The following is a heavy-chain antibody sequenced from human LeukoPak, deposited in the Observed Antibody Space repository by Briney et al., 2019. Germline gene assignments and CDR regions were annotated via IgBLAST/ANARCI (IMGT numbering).Heavy chain of an antibody. V-gene: IGHV1-8*03. CDR1: GYTFTSYD. Sequence: GASVKVSCKASGYTFTSYDINWVRQATGQGLEWMGWMNPNSGNTGYAQKFQGRVTITRNTSISTAYMELRSLRSDDTAVYYCARAESGYDYDYWGQGTLVTVSS. D-gene: IGHD5-12*01. CDR3: ARAESGYDYDY. CDR2: MNPNSGNT. J-gene: IGHJ4*02.